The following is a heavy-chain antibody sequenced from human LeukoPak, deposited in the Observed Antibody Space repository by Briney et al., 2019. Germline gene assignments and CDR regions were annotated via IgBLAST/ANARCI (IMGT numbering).Heavy chain of an antibody. CDR2: ISYDGSNK. V-gene: IGHV3-30-3*01. CDR1: GFTFSSYA. Sequence: PGGSLRLSCAASGFTFSSYAMHWVRQAPGKGLEWVAVISYDGSNKYYADSVKGRFTISRDNSRNTVSLQMSSLRAEDTALYFCAKVSAWSKFYFDSWGQGTLVTVSS. CDR3: AKVSAWSKFYFDS. J-gene: IGHJ4*02.